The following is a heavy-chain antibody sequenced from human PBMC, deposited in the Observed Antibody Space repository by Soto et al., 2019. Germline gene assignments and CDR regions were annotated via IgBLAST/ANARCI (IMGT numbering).Heavy chain of an antibody. J-gene: IGHJ4*02. CDR3: AKEAGDH. CDR1: GGTFNTYA. CDR2: IIPIFGIK. V-gene: IGHV1-69*01. Sequence: QMQLVQSGAEVKERGSSVKISCKTSGGTFNTYALTWVRQAPGQGLEWIGGIIPIFGIKNVAQRFQGRVTINADESLTTAYMEMTSLMYDDTAVYYCAKEAGDHWGQGTLVTVSS. D-gene: IGHD3-10*01.